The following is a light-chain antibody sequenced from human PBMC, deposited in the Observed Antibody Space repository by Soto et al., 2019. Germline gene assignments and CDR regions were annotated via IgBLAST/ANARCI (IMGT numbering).Light chain of an antibody. Sequence: QLTQSPSSLSASVGDRVTITCRASQDVSRYLAWYQQKAGKAPKLLIYGASTLQSGVPSRFSGFGSGTEFTLTISSLQPEDFATYHCQQLRRTPFTFGPGTTVDV. CDR3: QQLRRTPFT. J-gene: IGKJ3*01. CDR1: QDVSRY. CDR2: GAS. V-gene: IGKV1-9*01.